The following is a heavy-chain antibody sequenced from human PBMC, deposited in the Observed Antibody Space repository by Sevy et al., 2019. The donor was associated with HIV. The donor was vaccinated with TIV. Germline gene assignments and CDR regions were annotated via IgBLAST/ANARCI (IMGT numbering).Heavy chain of an antibody. J-gene: IGHJ6*02. Sequence: ASVKVSCKASGYTFTSYGISWVRQAPGQGLEWMGWISAYNGNTNYAQKLQGRVTMTTDTSTSTAYMERRSLRSDDTAVYYCARGRIQLWSRPNYYYYGMDVWGQGTTVTVSS. CDR3: ARGRIQLWSRPNYYYYGMDV. CDR1: GYTFTSYG. D-gene: IGHD5-18*01. CDR2: ISAYNGNT. V-gene: IGHV1-18*01.